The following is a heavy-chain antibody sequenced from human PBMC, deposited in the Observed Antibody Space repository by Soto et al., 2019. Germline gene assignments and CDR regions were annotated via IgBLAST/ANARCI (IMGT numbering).Heavy chain of an antibody. CDR2: ISANGQGI. Sequence: GGSLSLSCAASGFTFSTYALSWFRQAPGKGLEWVSAISANGQGIYYADSVRGRFTISRDNSKNTIFLHMDSLRAEDTAVYYCAKDRNYPRDQFHYWGQGTLVTVSS. D-gene: IGHD1-7*01. V-gene: IGHV3-23*01. CDR3: AKDRNYPRDQFHY. CDR1: GFTFSTYA. J-gene: IGHJ4*02.